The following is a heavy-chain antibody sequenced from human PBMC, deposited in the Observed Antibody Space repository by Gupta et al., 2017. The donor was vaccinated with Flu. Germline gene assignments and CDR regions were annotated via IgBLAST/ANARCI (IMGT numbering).Heavy chain of an antibody. J-gene: IGHJ4*02. CDR3: AKASGSNNVRVYFDY. V-gene: IGHV3-23*01. CDR1: GFTFRNYA. Sequence: EVELLESGGDLIQPGGSLILSCAASGFTFRNYAMSWVRQTPGKGLEWVSVISGSGSSTYYADSVKGRFTISRDNSKNTLYLQMNSLRAEDTAVYYCAKASGSNNVRVYFDYWGQGALVTVSS. CDR2: ISGSGSST. D-gene: IGHD1-1*01.